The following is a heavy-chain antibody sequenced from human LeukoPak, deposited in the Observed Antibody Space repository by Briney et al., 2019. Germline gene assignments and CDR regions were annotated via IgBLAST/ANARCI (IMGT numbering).Heavy chain of an antibody. Sequence: PGGSMRLSCEGSGFTFGDYGMSWVRQAPGKGLEWVSGISWNSGSIGYADSVKGRFTISRDNAKNSLYLQMNSLRVEDTALYYCAKENHQYDILTGYYRYSWFDPWGQGTLVTVSA. CDR1: GFTFGDYG. CDR3: AKENHQYDILTGYYRYSWFDP. D-gene: IGHD3-9*01. J-gene: IGHJ5*02. CDR2: ISWNSGSI. V-gene: IGHV3-9*01.